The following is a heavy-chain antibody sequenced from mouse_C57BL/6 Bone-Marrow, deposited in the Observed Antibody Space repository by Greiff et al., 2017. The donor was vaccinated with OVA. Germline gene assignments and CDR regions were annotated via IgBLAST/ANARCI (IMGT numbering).Heavy chain of an antibody. CDR3: TTLTTVVGYFDV. D-gene: IGHD1-1*01. V-gene: IGHV14-4*01. CDR1: GFNIKDDY. CDR2: IDPENGDT. Sequence: VQLQQSGAELVRPGASVKLSCTASGFNIKDDYMHWVKQRPEQGLEWIGWIDPENGDTEYASKFQGKATITADTSSNTAYLQLSSLTSEDTAVYYCTTLTTVVGYFDVWGTGTTVTVSS. J-gene: IGHJ1*03.